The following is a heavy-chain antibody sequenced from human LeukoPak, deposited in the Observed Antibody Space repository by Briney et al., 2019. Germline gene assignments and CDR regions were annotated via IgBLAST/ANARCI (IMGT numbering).Heavy chain of an antibody. J-gene: IGHJ4*02. CDR1: AFTVSSKY. Sequence: GGSLRLSCAASAFTVSSKYMSWVRQAPGKGLEWVSIIYSGGSTYYAESVKGRFTISRDNSKNTLYLQMSSLRAEDTAMYYCARGGRVETTGFYFDYWGQGTLVTASS. CDR2: IYSGGST. CDR3: ARGGRVETTGFYFDY. D-gene: IGHD1-7*01. V-gene: IGHV3-66*02.